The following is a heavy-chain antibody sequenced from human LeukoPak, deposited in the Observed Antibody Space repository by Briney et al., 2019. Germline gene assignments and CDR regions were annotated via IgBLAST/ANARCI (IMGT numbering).Heavy chain of an antibody. J-gene: IGHJ4*02. Sequence: GGSLRLSCAASEFTFSTYAMSWVRQAPGKGLEWVSAISGSGGSTYYADSVKGRFTISRDNSKNTLYLQMNRLRAEDTAVYYCAKDGDGSGSSFDYWGQGTLVTVSS. V-gene: IGHV3-23*01. CDR2: ISGSGGST. CDR1: EFTFSTYA. CDR3: AKDGDGSGSSFDY. D-gene: IGHD3-10*01.